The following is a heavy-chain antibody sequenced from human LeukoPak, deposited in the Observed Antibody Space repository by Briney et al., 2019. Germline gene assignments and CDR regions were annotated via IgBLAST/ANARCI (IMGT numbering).Heavy chain of an antibody. V-gene: IGHV4-39*01. D-gene: IGHD3-3*01. CDR3: ARQGDFWSGYPSDY. CDR2: IYYSGST. Sequence: PSETLSLTCTVSGDSISSSTYYWGWIRQPPGKGLEWIGSIYYSGSTYYNPSLKSRVTISVDTSKNQFSLKLRSVSDADTAVYYCARQGDFWSGYPSDYWGQGTLVTVSS. CDR1: GDSISSSTYY. J-gene: IGHJ4*02.